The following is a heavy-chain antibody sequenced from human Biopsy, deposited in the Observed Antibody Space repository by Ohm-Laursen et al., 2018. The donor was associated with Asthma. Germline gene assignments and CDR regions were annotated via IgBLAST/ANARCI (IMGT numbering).Heavy chain of an antibody. CDR2: ISGNSQYI. D-gene: IGHD6-19*01. CDR1: GFTFHNYV. CDR3: ATDSSGWF. J-gene: IGHJ4*02. V-gene: IGHV3-21*01. Sequence: SLRLSCAASGFTFHNYVMHWVRQAPGKGLEWVSCISGNSQYIYFADSVKGRFTISRDNAKNSLYLHMNDLSADDSGVYYCATDSSGWFWGPGTVVAVSS.